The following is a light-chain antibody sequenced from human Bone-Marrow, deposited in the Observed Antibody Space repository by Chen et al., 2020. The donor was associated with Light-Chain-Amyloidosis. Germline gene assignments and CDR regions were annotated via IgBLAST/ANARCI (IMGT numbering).Light chain of an antibody. J-gene: IGLJ3*02. CDR3: QVWDRSSDRPV. CDR1: NIGTTS. V-gene: IGLV3-21*02. Sequence: YVLTQPSSETVAPGQTATIACGGNNIGTTSVHWYQQTPGQAPRLVVYDDSDRPSGIPERLSGSNSGNTATLTISRVEAGDEAVYYCQVWDRSSDRPVFGGGTKLTVL. CDR2: DDS.